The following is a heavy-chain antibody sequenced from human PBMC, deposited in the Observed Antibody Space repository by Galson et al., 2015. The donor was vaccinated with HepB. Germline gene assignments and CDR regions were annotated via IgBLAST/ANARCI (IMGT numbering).Heavy chain of an antibody. D-gene: IGHD5-12*01. CDR3: ARDLPGGYSGYEAASYGMDV. V-gene: IGHV1-69*04. CDR2: IIPILGIA. J-gene: IGHJ6*02. CDR1: GGTFSSYT. Sequence: SVKVSCKASGGTFSSYTISWVRQAPGQGLEWMGRIIPILGIANYAQKFQGRVTITADKSTSTAYMELSSLRSEDTAVYYCARDLPGGYSGYEAASYGMDVWGQGTTVTVSS.